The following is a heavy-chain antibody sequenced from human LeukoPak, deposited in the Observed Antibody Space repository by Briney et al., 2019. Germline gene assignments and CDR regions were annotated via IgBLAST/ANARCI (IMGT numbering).Heavy chain of an antibody. D-gene: IGHD3-22*01. Sequence: GGSLRLSCTASGFSFSNYWMHWVRQAPGKGLEWVANIKQDGSEKNYVGSVKGRFTISRDNAKSSLFLQMNSLRAEDTAVYYCARGAYYYEDWGQGTLVTVSS. J-gene: IGHJ4*02. CDR3: ARGAYYYED. CDR2: IKQDGSEK. V-gene: IGHV3-7*01. CDR1: GFSFSNYW.